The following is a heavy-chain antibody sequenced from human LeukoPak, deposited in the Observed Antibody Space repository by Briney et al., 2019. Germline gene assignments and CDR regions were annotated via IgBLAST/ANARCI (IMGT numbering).Heavy chain of an antibody. V-gene: IGHV1-18*01. CDR2: ISPYNGNT. Sequence: ASVKVSCKASGYTFISYGSSWVRQAPGQGLEWMGWISPYNGNTNDAQKLQGRVTMTTDTSTSTAYMELRSLRSDDTAVYYCATLRGRGAFDIWGQGTMVTVSS. D-gene: IGHD3-16*01. J-gene: IGHJ3*02. CDR1: GYTFISYG. CDR3: ATLRGRGAFDI.